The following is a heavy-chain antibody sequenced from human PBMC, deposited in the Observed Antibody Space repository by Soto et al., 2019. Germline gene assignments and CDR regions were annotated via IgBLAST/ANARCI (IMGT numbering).Heavy chain of an antibody. D-gene: IGHD3-10*01. CDR2: INKDGSTT. J-gene: IGHJ4*02. Sequence: GGSLRLSCAASGFTFSNYWMHWVRQAPGKGPVWVSRINKDGSTTQYADSVKGRFTISREDARNTVFLQMNSLRAEDTAVFYCARSFYGAYVDYWGQGTLVTVSS. V-gene: IGHV3-74*03. CDR3: ARSFYGAYVDY. CDR1: GFTFSNYW.